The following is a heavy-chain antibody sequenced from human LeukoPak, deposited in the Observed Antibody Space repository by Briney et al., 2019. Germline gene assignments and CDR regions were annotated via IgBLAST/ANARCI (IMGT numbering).Heavy chain of an antibody. J-gene: IGHJ4*02. CDR2: IYHSGST. CDR1: RYSISSGYH. D-gene: IGHD6-19*01. CDR3: ALEAVAGTPFDY. V-gene: IGHV4-38-2*02. Sequence: SETLSLTCTVSRYSISSGYHWGWIRQPPGKGLEWIGNIYHSGSTFYNPSLKSRVTISVDTSKNQFSLKLSSVTAADTAVYYCALEAVAGTPFDYWGQGTLVTVSS.